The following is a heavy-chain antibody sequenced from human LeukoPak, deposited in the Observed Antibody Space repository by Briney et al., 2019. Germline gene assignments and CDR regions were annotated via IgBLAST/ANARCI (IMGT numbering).Heavy chain of an antibody. CDR3: ARDTAMVVIDKFDY. J-gene: IGHJ4*02. CDR1: GFTFSSYS. D-gene: IGHD5-18*01. Sequence: PGGSLRLSCAASGFTFSSYSMNWVRQAPGKGLEWVSSISSSSSYIYYADSVKGRFTIPRDNAKNSLYLQMNSLRAEDTAVYYCARDTAMVVIDKFDYWGQGTLVTVSS. CDR2: ISSSSSYI. V-gene: IGHV3-21*01.